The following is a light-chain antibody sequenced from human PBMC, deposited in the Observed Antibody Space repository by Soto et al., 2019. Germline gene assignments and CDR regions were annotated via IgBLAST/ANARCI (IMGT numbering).Light chain of an antibody. CDR1: QTVNSY. Sequence: DIEMTQSPLSLSANVGDRVTITCRASQTVNSYLNWYQQKPGKAPKLLISAASTLQRGVPSTFSASGSDTDFVLTINSLRVEDFGTYYCQQSFVSPYTFGQGTKLEI. CDR2: AAS. J-gene: IGKJ2*01. V-gene: IGKV1-39*01. CDR3: QQSFVSPYT.